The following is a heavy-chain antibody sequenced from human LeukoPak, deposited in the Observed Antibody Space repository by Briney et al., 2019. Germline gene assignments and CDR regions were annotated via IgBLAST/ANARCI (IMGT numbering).Heavy chain of an antibody. J-gene: IGHJ4*02. CDR1: GYSFTGYY. D-gene: IGHD6-13*01. Sequence: ASVKVSCKASGYSFTGYYMHWVRQAPGQRLEWMGWINPHSGDTGYAQKFQGRVTMTRDMSITTTYMELTRLRSDDTAFYYCARWDGYSSSPDYWGQGSLVTVSS. CDR3: ARWDGYSSSPDY. V-gene: IGHV1-2*02. CDR2: INPHSGDT.